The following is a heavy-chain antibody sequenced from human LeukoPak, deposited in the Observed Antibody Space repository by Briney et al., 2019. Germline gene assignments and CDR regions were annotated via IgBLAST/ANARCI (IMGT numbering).Heavy chain of an antibody. CDR1: GFTFSSYG. J-gene: IGHJ6*03. D-gene: IGHD3-16*02. CDR3: ARPRSYRGYYYYYMDV. V-gene: IGHV3-30*03. Sequence: GGSLRLSCAASGFTFSSYGMHWVRQAPGKGLEWVAVISYDGSNKYYADSVKGRFTISRDNSKNTLYLQMNSLRAEDTALYYCARPRSYRGYYYYYMDVWGKGTTVTVSS. CDR2: ISYDGSNK.